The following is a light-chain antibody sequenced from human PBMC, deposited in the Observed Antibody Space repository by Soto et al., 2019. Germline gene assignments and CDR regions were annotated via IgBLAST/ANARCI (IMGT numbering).Light chain of an antibody. V-gene: IGLV2-14*03. Sequence: QSVLTQPASVSGSPGQSITISCTGTRSDIGAYNFVSWYQQHPGEVPKLMLYDVNVRPSGVSNRFSSSKSGNTASLTISGLQAEDEADYYCTSWTTSTTMIFGGGTKVTVL. CDR1: RSDIGAYNF. CDR2: DVN. J-gene: IGLJ2*01. CDR3: TSWTTSTTMI.